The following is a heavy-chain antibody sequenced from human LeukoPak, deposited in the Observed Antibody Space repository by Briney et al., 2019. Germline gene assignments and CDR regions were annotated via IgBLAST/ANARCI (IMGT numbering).Heavy chain of an antibody. CDR2: INTDGSST. J-gene: IGHJ3*02. V-gene: IGHV3-74*01. Sequence: PGGSLRLSCVASGFTFSTYWTHWVRHPPGKGLVWVSRINTDGSSTTYADSVKGRFTISRDNAKNTLYLQMNSLRAEDTAVYYCARDWGRAGYCGSTNCPDAFDIWGQGTMVTVSS. CDR1: GFTFSTYW. CDR3: ARDWGRAGYCGSTNCPDAFDI. D-gene: IGHD2-2*01.